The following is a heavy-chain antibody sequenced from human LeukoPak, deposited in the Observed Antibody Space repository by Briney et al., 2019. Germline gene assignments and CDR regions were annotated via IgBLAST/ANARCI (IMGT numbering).Heavy chain of an antibody. CDR3: AKEQMAGAFDY. J-gene: IGHJ4*02. D-gene: IGHD6-19*01. CDR1: GFTFSSYA. Sequence: PGGSLRLSRAASGFTFSSYAMSWVRQAPGKGLEWVSGISWNSGSIGYADSVKGRFTISRDNAKNSLYLQMNSLRAEDTALYYCAKEQMAGAFDYWGQGTLVTVSS. V-gene: IGHV3-9*01. CDR2: ISWNSGSI.